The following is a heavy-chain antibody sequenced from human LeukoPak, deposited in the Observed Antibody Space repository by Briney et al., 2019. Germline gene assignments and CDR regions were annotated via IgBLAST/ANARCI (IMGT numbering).Heavy chain of an antibody. CDR2: IYYSGST. Sequence: PSETLSLTCTVSGGSISGSSYYWGWIRQPPGKGLEWIGSIYYSGSTYYNPSLKSRVTISVDTSKNQFSLKLSSVTAADTAVYYCARGDCSSTSCYDLAFWGQGTLVTVSS. J-gene: IGHJ4*02. V-gene: IGHV4-39*07. D-gene: IGHD2-2*01. CDR3: ARGDCSSTSCYDLAF. CDR1: GGSISGSSYY.